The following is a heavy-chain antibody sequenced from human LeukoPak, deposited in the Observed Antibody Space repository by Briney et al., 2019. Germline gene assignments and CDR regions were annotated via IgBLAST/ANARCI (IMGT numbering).Heavy chain of an antibody. CDR1: GYTLTELS. Sequence: ASVKVSCKVSGYTLTELSMHWVRQAPGKGLEWMGGFDPEDGETIYAQKFQGSVTMTEDTSTDTAYMELSSLRSEDTAVYYCATPGPMVRGVIGYFDYWGQGTLVTVSS. V-gene: IGHV1-24*01. J-gene: IGHJ4*02. D-gene: IGHD3-10*01. CDR2: FDPEDGET. CDR3: ATPGPMVRGVIGYFDY.